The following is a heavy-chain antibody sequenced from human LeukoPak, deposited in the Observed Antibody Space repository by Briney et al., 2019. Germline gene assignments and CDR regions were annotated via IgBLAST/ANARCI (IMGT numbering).Heavy chain of an antibody. CDR3: AKARITILPHY. CDR1: GLTFSSHW. V-gene: IGHV3-74*01. J-gene: IGHJ4*02. CDR2: ITNDGSST. Sequence: GGSLRLSCAASGLTFSSHWMHWVRQAPGKGLVWVSRITNDGSSTTYADSVEGRFTISRDNAKNMLYLQVNSLRAEDTAVYYCAKARITILPHYWGQGTLVTVSS. D-gene: IGHD3-9*01.